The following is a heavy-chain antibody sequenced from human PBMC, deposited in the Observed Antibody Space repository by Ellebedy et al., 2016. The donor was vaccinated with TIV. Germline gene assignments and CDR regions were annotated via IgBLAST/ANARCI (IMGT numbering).Heavy chain of an antibody. D-gene: IGHD3-10*01. V-gene: IGHV1-2*02. Sequence: ASVKVSCKASGYTFTGYYLHWVRQAPGQGLEWMGWINPNSGGTKSPQKFQGRVTMTRDTSSTTAYMELRSLGSDDTAVYYCAREAYGSGSYAAWGQGTLVTVSS. CDR1: GYTFTGYY. CDR3: AREAYGSGSYAA. CDR2: INPNSGGT. J-gene: IGHJ5*02.